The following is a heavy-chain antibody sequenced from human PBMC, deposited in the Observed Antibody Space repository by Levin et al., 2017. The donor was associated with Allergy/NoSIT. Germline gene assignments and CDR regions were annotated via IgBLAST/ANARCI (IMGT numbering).Heavy chain of an antibody. CDR3: AKDQESTGWPTFAS. V-gene: IGHV3-23*01. Sequence: GGSLRLSCAGSGFTFSRFAMSWVRQAPGKGLEWVASINNGGNPYYADSVMGRFTISRDTSKGTLDLQMDSLRAEDSAVYYCAKDQESTGWPTFASWGQGSLVTVSS. CDR2: INNGGNP. J-gene: IGHJ4*02. D-gene: IGHD2-8*02. CDR1: GFTFSRFA.